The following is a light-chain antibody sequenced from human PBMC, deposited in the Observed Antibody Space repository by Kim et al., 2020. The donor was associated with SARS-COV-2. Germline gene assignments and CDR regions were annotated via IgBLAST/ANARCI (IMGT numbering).Light chain of an antibody. CDR2: AAS. CDR1: QSISNY. V-gene: IGKV1-39*01. J-gene: IGKJ3*01. Sequence: SVGDRVTITGRASQSISNYLNWYQKKPGKAPKLLIYAASNLQRGVPSRFSGRGSGTDFTLTIISLQPEDFATYYCQQSYTTPLFTFGPGTKVDIK. CDR3: QQSYTTPLFT.